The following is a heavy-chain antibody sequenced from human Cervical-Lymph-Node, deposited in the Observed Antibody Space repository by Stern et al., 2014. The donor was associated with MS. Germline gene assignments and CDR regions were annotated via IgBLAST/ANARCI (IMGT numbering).Heavy chain of an antibody. J-gene: IGHJ6*02. Sequence: EVHLVESGGGLVKPGRSLRLSCTTSGFTFGDYDLSWVRQAPGKGLEWVGFIRAKPYAGTTEYAASVKGRFTISRDNSGGIAYLQMYSLKTEDTAVYFCTRVRQSGSYYYHFGMDVWGQGTTVTVSS. CDR2: IRAKPYAGTT. D-gene: IGHD1-26*01. V-gene: IGHV3-49*04. CDR1: GFTFGDYD. CDR3: TRVRQSGSYYYHFGMDV.